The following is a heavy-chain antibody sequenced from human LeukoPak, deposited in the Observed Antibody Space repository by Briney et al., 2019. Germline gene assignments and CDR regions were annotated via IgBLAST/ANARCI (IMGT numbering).Heavy chain of an antibody. V-gene: IGHV4-59*01. Sequence: PSETLSLTCTVSGGSISSYYWSWIRQPPGKGLEWIGNIYYSGSTNYNPSLKSRVTISVDTSKNQFSLKLSSVTAADTAVYYCARGTTGYSSGRGPFGYWGQGTLVTVSS. CDR2: IYYSGST. CDR3: ARGTTGYSSGRGPFGY. J-gene: IGHJ4*02. D-gene: IGHD6-19*01. CDR1: GGSISSYY.